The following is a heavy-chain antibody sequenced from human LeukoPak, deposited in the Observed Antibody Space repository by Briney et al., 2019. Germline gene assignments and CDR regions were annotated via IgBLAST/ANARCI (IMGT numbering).Heavy chain of an antibody. V-gene: IGHV3-66*01. J-gene: IGHJ4*02. CDR2: IYSGGST. D-gene: IGHD4-11*01. Sequence: GGSLRLSCAAFGFTVSSNYMSWVRQAPGKGLEWVSVIYSGGSTYYADSVKGRFTISRDNSKNTLYLQMNSLRAEDTAVYYCARAVSTVTTWDYWGQGTLVTVSS. CDR3: ARAVSTVTTWDY. CDR1: GFTVSSNY.